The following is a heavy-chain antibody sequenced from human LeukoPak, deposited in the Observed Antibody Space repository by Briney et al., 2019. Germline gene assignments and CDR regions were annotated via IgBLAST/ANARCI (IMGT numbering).Heavy chain of an antibody. J-gene: IGHJ3*02. CDR3: ARDWRYYYDSSGYYHVDAFDI. CDR1: GYTFTGYY. V-gene: IGHV1-2*02. CDR2: INPNSGGT. Sequence: GASVKVSCKASGYTFTGYYMHWVRQAPGQGLEWMGWINPNSGGTNYAQKFQGRVTMTRDTSISTAYMELSRLRSDDTAVYYCARDWRYYYDSSGYYHVDAFDIWGQGTMVTVSS. D-gene: IGHD3-22*01.